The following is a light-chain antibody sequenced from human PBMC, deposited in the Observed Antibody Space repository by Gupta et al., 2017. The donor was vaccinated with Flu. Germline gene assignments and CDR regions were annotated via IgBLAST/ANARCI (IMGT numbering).Light chain of an antibody. CDR1: SNDVGGSNR. J-gene: IGLJ1*01. Sequence: QSAPTQPRSVSGSPGQSVTISCTGTSNDVGGSNRVSWYEQRPGKAPKLILYDVTERPSGVPDRFSGSKSGNTASLTISGLQVDDEADYYCSSYAGRVTWVFGTGTTVTVL. CDR3: SSYAGRVTWV. CDR2: DVT. V-gene: IGLV2-11*01.